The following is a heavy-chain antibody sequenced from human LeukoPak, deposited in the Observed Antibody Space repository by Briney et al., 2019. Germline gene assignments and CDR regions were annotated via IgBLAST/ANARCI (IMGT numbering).Heavy chain of an antibody. CDR2: IYSSGST. CDR3: ARVRYFDWLFKD. D-gene: IGHD3-9*01. J-gene: IGHJ4*02. V-gene: IGHV3-53*01. Sequence: PGGSLRLSCAASGFTVSSNYMSWVRQAPGKGLEWVSVIYSSGSTYYTDSVKGRFTISRDNSKNTLYLQMNSLRAEDTAVYFCARVRYFDWLFKDWGQRTLVTVSS. CDR1: GFTVSSNY.